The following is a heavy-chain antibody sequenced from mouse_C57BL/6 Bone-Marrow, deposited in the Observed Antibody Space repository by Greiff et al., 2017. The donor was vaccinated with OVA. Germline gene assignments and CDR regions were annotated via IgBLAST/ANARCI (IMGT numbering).Heavy chain of an antibody. D-gene: IGHD1-1*01. CDR3: AGDGTTVVATGWNRPMDY. CDR2: IYPGDGDT. CDR1: GYAFSSSW. V-gene: IGHV1-82*01. J-gene: IGHJ4*01. Sequence: VQLQESGPELVKPGASVKISCKASGYAFSSSWMNWVKQRPGKGLEWIGRIYPGDGDTNYNGKFKGKATLTADKSSSTAYMQLSSLTSEHSTVYFGAGDGTTVVATGWNRPMDYWGQGTSVTVSS.